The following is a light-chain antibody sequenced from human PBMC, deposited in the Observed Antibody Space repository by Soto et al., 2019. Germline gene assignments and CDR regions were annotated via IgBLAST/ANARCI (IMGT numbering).Light chain of an antibody. CDR1: SSDIGSYNY. CDR3: SSYTTYSTLEVV. J-gene: IGLJ2*01. Sequence: QSALTQPASVSGSPGQSITISCTGTSSDIGSYNYVSWYQQHPGKAPKLMIYDVSNRPSGVSNRFSGSKSGNTASLTISGLQAEDEADYYCSSYTTYSTLEVVFGGGTQLTVL. V-gene: IGLV2-14*01. CDR2: DVS.